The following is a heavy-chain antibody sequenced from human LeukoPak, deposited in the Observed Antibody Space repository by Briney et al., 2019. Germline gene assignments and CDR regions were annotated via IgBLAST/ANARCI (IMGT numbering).Heavy chain of an antibody. V-gene: IGHV4-4*02. J-gene: IGHJ4*02. CDR2: IYHSGST. CDR1: GGSISSSNW. CDR3: ARHTPLASGPYFDY. Sequence: PSETLSLTCAVSGGSISSSNWWSWVRQPPGKGLEWIGEIYHSGSTNYNPSLKSRVTISVDKSKNQFSLKLSSVTAADTAVYYCARHTPLASGPYFDYWGQGTLVTVSS. D-gene: IGHD3-16*01.